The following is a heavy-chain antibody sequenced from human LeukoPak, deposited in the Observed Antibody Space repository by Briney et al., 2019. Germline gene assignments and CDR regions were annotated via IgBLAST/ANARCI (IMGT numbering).Heavy chain of an antibody. Sequence: GESLKISCKGSGYSFASHWIGWVRQMPGKGLEWMGIIFPGDSDSRYSPSFQGQVIISVDKSISTAYLQWDSLKASDTATYYCARQAAVGATHPFDYWGQGALVTVSS. CDR1: GYSFASHW. CDR2: IFPGDSDS. CDR3: ARQAAVGATHPFDY. V-gene: IGHV5-51*01. D-gene: IGHD1-26*01. J-gene: IGHJ4*02.